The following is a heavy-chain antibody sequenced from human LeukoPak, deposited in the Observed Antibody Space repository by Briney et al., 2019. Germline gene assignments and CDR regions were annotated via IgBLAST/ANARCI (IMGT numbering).Heavy chain of an antibody. CDR1: GFTFSSYS. Sequence: GGSLRLSCAASGFTFSSYSMNWVRQAPGKGLEWVSSISSSSSYIYYQDSVKGRFTISRDNAKNSLYLQMNSLRAEDTAVYYCARDSCSGGSCYSGKFGYWGQGTLLTVSS. D-gene: IGHD2-15*01. J-gene: IGHJ4*02. CDR2: ISSSSSYI. CDR3: ARDSCSGGSCYSGKFGY. V-gene: IGHV3-21*01.